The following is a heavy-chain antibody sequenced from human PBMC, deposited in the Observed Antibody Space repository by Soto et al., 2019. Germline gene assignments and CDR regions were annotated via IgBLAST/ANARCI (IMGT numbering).Heavy chain of an antibody. V-gene: IGHV1-69*01. CDR1: GGTFSSYA. CDR3: ARDLLAAAGPENPINWFDP. D-gene: IGHD6-13*01. Sequence: QVQLVQSGAEVKKPGSSVKVSCKASGGTFSSYAISWVRQAPGQGLEWMGGIIPIFGTANYAQKFQGRVTMTADESTRTAYMELSSLRSEDTAVYYCARDLLAAAGPENPINWFDPWGQGTLVTVSS. J-gene: IGHJ5*02. CDR2: IIPIFGTA.